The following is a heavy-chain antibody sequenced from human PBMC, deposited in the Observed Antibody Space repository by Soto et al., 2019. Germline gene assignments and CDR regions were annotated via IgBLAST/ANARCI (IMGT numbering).Heavy chain of an antibody. CDR2: ISYDGSNK. D-gene: IGHD3-3*01. V-gene: IGHV3-30*18. J-gene: IGHJ4*02. Sequence: GGSLRLSCAASGFTFSSYGMHWVRQAPGKGLEWVAVISYDGSNKYYADSVKGRFTISRDNSKNTLYLQMNSLRAEDTAVYYCAKAPGSVLRFLEWSSKYYFDYWGQGTLVTVSS. CDR1: GFTFSSYG. CDR3: AKAPGSVLRFLEWSSKYYFDY.